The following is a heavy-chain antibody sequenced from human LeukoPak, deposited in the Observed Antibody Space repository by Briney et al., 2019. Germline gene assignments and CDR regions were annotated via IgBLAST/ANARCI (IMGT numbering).Heavy chain of an antibody. V-gene: IGHV3-21*01. CDR3: AREAGGWFDP. CDR1: GFTFSSYS. D-gene: IGHD3-10*01. Sequence: GGSLRLSCAASGFTFSSYSMNWVRQAPGKGLECVSSISSSSSYIYYADSVKGRFTISRDNAKNSLYLQMNSLRAEDTAVYYCAREAGGWFDPWGQGTLVTVSS. CDR2: ISSSSSYI. J-gene: IGHJ5*02.